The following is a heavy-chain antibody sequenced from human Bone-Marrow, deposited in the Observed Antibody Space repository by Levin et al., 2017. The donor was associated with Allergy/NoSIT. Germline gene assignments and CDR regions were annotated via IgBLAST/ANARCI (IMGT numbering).Heavy chain of an antibody. Sequence: PGGSLRLSCVASGVTFRGYAMHWVRQAPGKGLEWVAATSHDEGNKYYADSVKGRFTISRDNSKNTLFLQMNSLRAEDTAVYYCATAPGVAVAANKWYVAYWGQGTLVTVSS. CDR3: ATAPGVAVAANKWYVAY. CDR1: GVTFRGYA. CDR2: TSHDEGNK. D-gene: IGHD6-19*01. V-gene: IGHV3-30-3*01. J-gene: IGHJ4*02.